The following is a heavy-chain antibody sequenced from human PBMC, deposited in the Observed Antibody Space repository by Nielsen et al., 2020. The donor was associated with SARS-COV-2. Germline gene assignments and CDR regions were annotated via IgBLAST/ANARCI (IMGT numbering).Heavy chain of an antibody. CDR1: GFTFSSYG. D-gene: IGHD6-13*01. J-gene: IGHJ4*02. CDR3: AKDVRRQQLVQYYFDY. CDR2: ISYDGSNK. Sequence: GESLKISCAASGFTFSSYGMHWVRQAPGKGLEWVAVISYDGSNKYYADSVKGRFTISRDNSKNTLYLQMNSLRAEDTAVYYCAKDVRRQQLVQYYFDYWGQGTLVTVSS. V-gene: IGHV3-30*18.